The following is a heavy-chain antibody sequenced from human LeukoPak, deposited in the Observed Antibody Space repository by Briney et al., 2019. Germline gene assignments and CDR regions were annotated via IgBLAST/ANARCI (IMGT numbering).Heavy chain of an antibody. D-gene: IGHD6-13*01. CDR2: ISGSGGST. V-gene: IGHV3-23*01. CDR1: GFTFSSYA. J-gene: IGHJ4*02. Sequence: GGSLRLSCAASGFTFSSYAMSWVRQAPGKGLEWVSAISGSGGSTYYADSVKGRFTISRDNSKNTLYLQMNSLRAEDTAVYYCAKVRPIRYSSSWKRGYYFDYWGQGTLVTVSS. CDR3: AKVRPIRYSSSWKRGYYFDY.